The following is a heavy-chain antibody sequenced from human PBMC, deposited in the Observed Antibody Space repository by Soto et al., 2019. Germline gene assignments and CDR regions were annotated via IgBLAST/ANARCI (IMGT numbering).Heavy chain of an antibody. CDR3: ARREKDIVVVPAALVEY. V-gene: IGHV1-69*02. Sequence: SVKVSCKASGGTFSSYTISWVRQAPGQGLEWMGRIIPILGIANYAQKFQGRVTITADKSTSTAYMELSSLRSEDTAVYYCARREKDIVVVPAALVEYWGQGTQVTVSS. J-gene: IGHJ4*02. CDR1: GGTFSSYT. D-gene: IGHD2-2*01. CDR2: IIPILGIA.